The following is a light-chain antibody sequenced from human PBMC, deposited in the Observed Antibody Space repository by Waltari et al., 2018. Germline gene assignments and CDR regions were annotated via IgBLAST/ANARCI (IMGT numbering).Light chain of an antibody. Sequence: NFMLTQPHSVSESPGKTVTISCTGSSGSIASNYVQWYQQRPGSAPTSVIYEDNQRPPGVPVRFAGSIDSSANPASLTLSGLKTEDEADYYCQSYDSSNRVFGGGTKLTVL. V-gene: IGLV6-57*02. CDR1: SGSIASNY. CDR2: EDN. CDR3: QSYDSSNRV. J-gene: IGLJ2*01.